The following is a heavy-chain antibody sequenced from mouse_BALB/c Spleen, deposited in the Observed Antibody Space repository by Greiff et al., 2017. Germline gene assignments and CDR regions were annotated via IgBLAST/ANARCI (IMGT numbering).Heavy chain of an antibody. CDR3: AREGELCAY. CDR2: IYPGDGDT. CDR1: GYAFSSSW. D-gene: IGHD3-3*01. Sequence: VQLQQSGPELVKPGASVKISCKASGYAFSSSWMNWVKQRPGQGLEWIGRIYPGDGDTNYNGKFKGKATLTADKSSSTAYMQLSSLTSVDSAVYFCAREGELCAYWGQGTLVTVSA. J-gene: IGHJ3*01. V-gene: IGHV1-82*01.